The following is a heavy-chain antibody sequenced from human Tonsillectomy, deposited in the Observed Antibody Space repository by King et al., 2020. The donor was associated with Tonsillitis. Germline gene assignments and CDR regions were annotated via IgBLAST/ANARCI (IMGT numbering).Heavy chain of an antibody. Sequence: VQLVESGGGLVQPGGSLRLSCAASGFTFSSYAMHWVRQASGKGLEYVSAISNIGHSTYYGNSLKVRFTISRDNSKNTLYLQMGSLRAEDMAVYYCARIGDYAAFDIWGQGTMVTVSS. J-gene: IGHJ3*02. CDR2: ISNIGHST. CDR3: ARIGDYAAFDI. D-gene: IGHD4-17*01. V-gene: IGHV3-64*01. CDR1: GFTFSSYA.